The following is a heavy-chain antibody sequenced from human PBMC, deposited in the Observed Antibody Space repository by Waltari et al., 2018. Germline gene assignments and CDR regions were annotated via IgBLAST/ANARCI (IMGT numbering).Heavy chain of an antibody. V-gene: IGHV3-30*02. CDR3: AKDAFGNTYLDF. J-gene: IGHJ4*02. Sequence: QVNLVGSGGGVVQPGGSLRLSCATSGFTFSNFGRHWGRQAPGKGLVWVARIWCDVSDKLYAGSVRGRFTISRDNSAGTLYLDMDSLRLDDTAMYYCAKDAFGNTYLDFWGQGTLVTVSS. D-gene: IGHD2-2*02. CDR1: GFTFSNFG. CDR2: IWCDVSDK.